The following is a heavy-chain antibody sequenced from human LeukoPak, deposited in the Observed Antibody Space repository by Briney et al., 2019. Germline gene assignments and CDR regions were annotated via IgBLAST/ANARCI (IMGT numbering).Heavy chain of an antibody. J-gene: IGHJ4*02. Sequence: GGSLRLSCAASGSTVSNNYMSWVRQAPGKGLEWVSVLYTGGSTYYADSVKGRFTISRDNSKNTLYLQMNSLRVEDTAVYFCARHHTGWGAEYYSDYWGQGTLVTVSS. V-gene: IGHV3-66*04. D-gene: IGHD6-19*01. CDR2: LYTGGST. CDR3: ARHHTGWGAEYYSDY. CDR1: GSTVSNNY.